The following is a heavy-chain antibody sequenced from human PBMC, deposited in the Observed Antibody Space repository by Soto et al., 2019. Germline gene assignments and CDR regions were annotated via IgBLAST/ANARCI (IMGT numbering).Heavy chain of an antibody. J-gene: IGHJ4*02. CDR2: IWYDGRNK. Sequence: QVHLVESGGGVVQPGRSLRLSCAASGFTFNNHGLHWVRQAPGKGLEWVAVIWYDGRNKYYADSVKGRFTISRDNSKSTLYLQMDSLRVEDTAVYYCARIVGSVPYYTDYWGQGTLVTVSS. CDR1: GFTFNNHG. V-gene: IGHV3-33*01. D-gene: IGHD3-10*01. CDR3: ARIVGSVPYYTDY.